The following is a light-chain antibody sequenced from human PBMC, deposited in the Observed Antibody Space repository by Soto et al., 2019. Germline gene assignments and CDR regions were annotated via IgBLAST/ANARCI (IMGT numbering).Light chain of an antibody. Sequence: EIVLTQSPGSLSLSPGERATLSCRASQSVSSSYLAWYQQKPGQAPRLLIYGASSRATGVPDRFSGSGSGTDISLTISSLEPEDFAVYYCQHYGTSWTVGQGTKVEIK. CDR3: QHYGTSWT. V-gene: IGKV3-20*01. CDR2: GAS. CDR1: QSVSSSY. J-gene: IGKJ1*01.